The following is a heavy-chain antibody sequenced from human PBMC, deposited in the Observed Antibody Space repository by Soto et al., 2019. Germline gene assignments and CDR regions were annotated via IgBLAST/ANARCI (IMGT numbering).Heavy chain of an antibody. D-gene: IGHD5-12*01. CDR2: SRNKAMSYST. CDR1: GVTLSDHY. Sequence: EVQVVESGGGLVQPGGSLRLSCAASGVTLSDHYMDWVRQAPGKGLEWVGRSRNKAMSYSTEYAASVRGGFTISRDDSEDSVYLEMNSLKTEDTAVYYCAVDVVGTGSYWGQGTLVTVSS. CDR3: AVDVVGTGSY. J-gene: IGHJ4*02. V-gene: IGHV3-72*01.